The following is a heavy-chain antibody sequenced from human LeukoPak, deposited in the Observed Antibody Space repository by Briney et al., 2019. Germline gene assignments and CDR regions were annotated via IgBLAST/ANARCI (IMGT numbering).Heavy chain of an antibody. CDR2: IDSTSGYI. CDR1: GFTFNTYS. J-gene: IGHJ4*02. Sequence: GGSLRLSCAASGFTFNTYSMNWVRQAPGKGLEWVSSIDSTSGYIYYADSVKGRFTISRENAKNSLYLQMNSLKTEDTAVYYCTRSRYYYGSGSYPFFDYWGQGTLVTVSS. D-gene: IGHD3-10*01. CDR3: TRSRYYYGSGSYPFFDY. V-gene: IGHV3-21*03.